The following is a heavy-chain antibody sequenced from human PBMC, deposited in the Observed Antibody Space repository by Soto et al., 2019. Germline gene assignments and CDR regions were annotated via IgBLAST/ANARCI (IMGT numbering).Heavy chain of an antibody. CDR2: IYYTGGA. CDR1: GDSISSGGDY. CDR3: ARGLTMLRGVMDS. J-gene: IGHJ4*02. D-gene: IGHD3-10*01. Sequence: QVQLQESGPGLVKPSQTLSLTCNVSGDSISSGGDYWTWIRQRPEKGLEYIGYIYYTGGAYYNPSLKSRVILSVDTSKKQFSLELNSVTAADTAVYYCARGLTMLRGVMDSWGQGILVTVSS. V-gene: IGHV4-31*03.